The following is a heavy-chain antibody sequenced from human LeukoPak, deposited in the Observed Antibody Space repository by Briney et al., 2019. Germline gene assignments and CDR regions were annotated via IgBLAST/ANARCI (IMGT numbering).Heavy chain of an antibody. J-gene: IGHJ4*02. CDR2: ISSSGSTI. CDR3: AKDRSSVSSGWYSNSDY. Sequence: LSLTCTVSGGSISGSTYYWGWIRQTPGKGLEWVSYISSSGSTIYYADSVKGRFTISRDNSKNTLYLQMNSLRAEDTAVYYCAKDRSSVSSGWYSNSDYWGQGTLVTVSS. CDR1: GGSISGSTYY. D-gene: IGHD6-19*01. V-gene: IGHV3-11*01.